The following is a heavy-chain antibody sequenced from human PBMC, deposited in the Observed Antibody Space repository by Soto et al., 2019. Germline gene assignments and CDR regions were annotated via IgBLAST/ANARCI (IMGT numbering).Heavy chain of an antibody. V-gene: IGHV1-8*01. CDR2: MNPNSANT. CDR3: AREGVRGMDV. CDR1: GYNFTSYD. Sequence: QVQRVQSGAEVKKPGASVKVSCKASGYNFTSYDINWVRQATGQGIEWMGWMNPNSANTGYGKKFQGRVTMTGNTSISTDYMELSSLGSEDTAVYYCAREGVRGMDVWGQGTTVTVSS. D-gene: IGHD3-16*01. J-gene: IGHJ6*02.